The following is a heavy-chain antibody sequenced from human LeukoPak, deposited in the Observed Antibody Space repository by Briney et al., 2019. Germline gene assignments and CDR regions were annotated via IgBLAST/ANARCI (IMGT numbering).Heavy chain of an antibody. CDR1: GFIFTNYW. J-gene: IGHJ3*02. Sequence: GGSLRLSCAASGFIFTNYWMTWVRQAPGEGLEWVANIKQAGSEKYYVDSVKGRFTISRDNARNSLFLQMNSLRAEDTAVYYCARMWFPDAFDIWGQGTMVTVSS. V-gene: IGHV3-7*01. D-gene: IGHD2-21*01. CDR2: IKQAGSEK. CDR3: ARMWFPDAFDI.